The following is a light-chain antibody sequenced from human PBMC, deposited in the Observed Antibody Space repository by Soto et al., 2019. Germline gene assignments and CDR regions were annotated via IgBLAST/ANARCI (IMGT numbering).Light chain of an antibody. J-gene: IGKJ1*01. Sequence: AIRMTQSPSSLSASTGDRVTITCRASQGISSYLAWYQQKPGKAPKLLIYAASTLQSGVPSRFRGSGSGPDFTLTISCLQSEDFATYYCQQYYSYPGAFGQGTKVEIK. CDR3: QQYYSYPGA. V-gene: IGKV1-8*01. CDR2: AAS. CDR1: QGISSY.